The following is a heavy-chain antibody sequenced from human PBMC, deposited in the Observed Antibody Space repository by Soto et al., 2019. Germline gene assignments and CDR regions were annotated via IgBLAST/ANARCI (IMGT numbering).Heavy chain of an antibody. CDR2: IIPIFGTA. CDR3: ARLGYSGYDYYHYYGMDV. D-gene: IGHD5-12*01. Sequence: ASVKVSCKASGGTFSSYAISWARQAPGQGLEWMGGIIPIFGTANYAQKFQGRVTITADESTSTAYMELSSLRSEDTAVYYCARLGYSGYDYYHYYGMDVWGQGTTVTVSS. V-gene: IGHV1-69*13. CDR1: GGTFSSYA. J-gene: IGHJ6*02.